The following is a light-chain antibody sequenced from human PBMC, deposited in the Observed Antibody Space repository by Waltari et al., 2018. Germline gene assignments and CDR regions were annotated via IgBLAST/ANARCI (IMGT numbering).Light chain of an antibody. CDR2: DVS. V-gene: IGLV2-14*01. J-gene: IGLJ2*01. CDR1: SGDICGYKS. Sequence: QSALPQPDSVSGSPRLSLTVYGTGTSGDICGYKSVSWYQQVPGKAPKLMIYDVSNRPSGVSSRFSGSKSGNTASLTISGLQAEDEADYFCSSYIDSSTLELFGGGTSLTVL. CDR3: SSYIDSSTLEL.